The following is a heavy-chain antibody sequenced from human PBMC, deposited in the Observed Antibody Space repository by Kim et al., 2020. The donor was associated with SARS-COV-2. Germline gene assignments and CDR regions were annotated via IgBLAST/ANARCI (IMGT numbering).Heavy chain of an antibody. J-gene: IGHJ3*02. CDR3: AREGVSAWLAYDAFDI. V-gene: IGHV1-46*01. Sequence: ASVKVSCKASGYTFTSYYMHWVRQAPGQGLEWMGIINPSGGSTSYAQKFQGRVTMTRDTSTSTVYMELSSLRSEDTAVYYCAREGVSAWLAYDAFDIWGQGTMVTVSS. D-gene: IGHD6-19*01. CDR2: INPSGGST. CDR1: GYTFTSYY.